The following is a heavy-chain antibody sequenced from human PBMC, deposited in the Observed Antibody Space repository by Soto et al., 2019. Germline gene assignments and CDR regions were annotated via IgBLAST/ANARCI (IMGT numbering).Heavy chain of an antibody. V-gene: IGHV3-23*01. D-gene: IGHD4-4*01. CDR3: AKEMEVTVSIHYYYGMDV. CDR2: ISGSVGST. CDR1: GFTFSSYA. J-gene: IGHJ6*02. Sequence: GGSLRLSCATSGFTFSSYAMNWVRQAQGKGLEWVSAISGSVGSTYYADSVKGRFTISRDNSKNTLYLQMNSLRAEDTALYYCAKEMEVTVSIHYYYGMDVWGQGTTVTVSS.